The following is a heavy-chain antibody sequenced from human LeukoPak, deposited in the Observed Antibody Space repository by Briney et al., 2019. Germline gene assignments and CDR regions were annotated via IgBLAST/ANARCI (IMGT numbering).Heavy chain of an antibody. Sequence: SETLSLTCTVSGGSISSGGYYWSWIRQHPGKGLEWIGYIYYSGSTYYNPSLKSRVTISVDTSKNQFSLKLSSVTAADTAVYYCARETLYGSGSYYPTYPDYWGQGTLVTVSS. D-gene: IGHD3-10*01. CDR3: ARETLYGSGSYYPTYPDY. CDR1: GGSISSGGYY. V-gene: IGHV4-31*03. J-gene: IGHJ4*02. CDR2: IYYSGST.